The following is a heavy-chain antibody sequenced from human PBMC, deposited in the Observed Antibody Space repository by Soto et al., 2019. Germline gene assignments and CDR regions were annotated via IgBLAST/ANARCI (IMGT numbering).Heavy chain of an antibody. CDR1: GFTALSYA. J-gene: IGHJ4*02. Sequence: QVRLIQSGPEKMQPGASVRVSCTASGFTALSYAFHWVPQAPGQGPEWLGWLNGGVDDTSYSQMLQCRVTISRDTSTNTIYLEVKSLTSEDTAVYYCAREVKGVTSFDYWGQGTLVTVSS. CDR2: LNGGVDDT. V-gene: IGHV1-3*05. CDR3: AREVKGVTSFDY. D-gene: IGHD3-10*01.